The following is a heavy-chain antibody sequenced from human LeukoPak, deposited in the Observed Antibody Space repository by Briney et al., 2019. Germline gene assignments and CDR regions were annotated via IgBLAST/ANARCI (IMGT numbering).Heavy chain of an antibody. V-gene: IGHV3-7*03. CDR3: ARSEGSEKDDAFDI. D-gene: IGHD3-3*01. CDR2: MNQDGSLQ. Sequence: PGGSLRLSCAASGFTFSSYEMNWVRQAPGKGLEWVANMNQDGSLQYYVDSVKGRFTISRDNAKNSLYLQMNSLRAEDTAVYYCARSEGSEKDDAFDIWGQGTMVTVSS. CDR1: GFTFSSYE. J-gene: IGHJ3*02.